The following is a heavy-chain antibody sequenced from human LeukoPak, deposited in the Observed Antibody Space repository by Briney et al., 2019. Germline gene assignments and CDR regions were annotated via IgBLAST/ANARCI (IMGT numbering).Heavy chain of an antibody. CDR2: ISWNSGSI. J-gene: IGHJ4*02. V-gene: IGHV3-9*01. CDR3: AKGARGYSYGYVLDY. Sequence: GRSLRLSCAASGFTFDDYAMHWVRQAPGKGLEWVSGISWNSGSIVYADSVKGRFTISRDNAKNPLYLQMNSLRAEDTALYYCAKGARGYSYGYVLDYWGQGTLVTVSS. D-gene: IGHD5-18*01. CDR1: GFTFDDYA.